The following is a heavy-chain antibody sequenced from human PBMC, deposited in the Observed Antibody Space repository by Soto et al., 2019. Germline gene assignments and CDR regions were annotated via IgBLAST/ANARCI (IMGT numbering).Heavy chain of an antibody. Sequence: GESLKISCKGSGYSFTSYWIGWVRQMPGKGLEWMGIIYPGDSDTRYSPSFQGQVTISADKSISTAYLQWSSLKASDTAMYYCARDTYYDFWSGYYDPTPERGGAFDIWGQGTMVTVSS. CDR3: ARDTYYDFWSGYYDPTPERGGAFDI. D-gene: IGHD3-3*01. CDR2: IYPGDSDT. V-gene: IGHV5-51*01. J-gene: IGHJ3*02. CDR1: GYSFTSYW.